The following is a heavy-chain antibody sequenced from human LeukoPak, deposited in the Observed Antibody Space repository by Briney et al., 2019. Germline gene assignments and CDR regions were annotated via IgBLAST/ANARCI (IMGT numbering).Heavy chain of an antibody. CDR3: ARRGTDYCTPSSCHPNWFAP. D-gene: IGHD4-11*01. CDR2: IDGSSSRT. J-gene: IGHJ5*02. V-gene: IGHV3-11*03. CDR1: GFIFSDCY. Sequence: GGSLRLSCAASGFIFSDCYMSWMRQAPGKGLEWLSYIDGSSSRTNYADSVKGRFTISRDNVKNSLYLQMNSLRAEDTAVYFCARRGTDYCTPSSCHPNWFAPWGQGTQVTVSS.